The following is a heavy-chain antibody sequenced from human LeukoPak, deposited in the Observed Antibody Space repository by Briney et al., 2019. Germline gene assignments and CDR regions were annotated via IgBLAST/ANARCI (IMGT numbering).Heavy chain of an antibody. J-gene: IGHJ4*02. CDR3: ARGSDYYDSSGYSLFLNY. CDR1: GFTFSSYE. D-gene: IGHD3-22*01. Sequence: GGSLRLSCAASGFTFSSYEMNWVRQAPGKGLEWVSYISSSGSTIYYADSVKGRFTISRDNAKNPLYLQMNSLRAEDTAVYYCARGSDYYDSSGYSLFLNYWGQGTLVTVSS. V-gene: IGHV3-48*03. CDR2: ISSSGSTI.